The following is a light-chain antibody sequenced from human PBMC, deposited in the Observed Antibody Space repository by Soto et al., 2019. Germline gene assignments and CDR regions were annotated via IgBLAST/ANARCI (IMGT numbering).Light chain of an antibody. J-gene: IGKJ1*01. CDR3: QQYNSYSRT. CDR2: RAS. V-gene: IGKV1-5*03. Sequence: DIQMTQAPSTLAASVVDRVTITCRASQSISSSLAWYQQKPGKAPKLLIYRASNLPSGVPSRFSGSGSGTEFTLTITSLPPDDFATYYCQQYNSYSRTFGQGTKV. CDR1: QSISSS.